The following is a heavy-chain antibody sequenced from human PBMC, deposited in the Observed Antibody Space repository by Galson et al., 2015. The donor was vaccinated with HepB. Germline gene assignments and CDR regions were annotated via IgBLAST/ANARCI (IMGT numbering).Heavy chain of an antibody. CDR2: ISYDGNDK. CDR1: GFTFSSYG. J-gene: IGHJ4*02. CDR3: ARDVGVRYFFDY. D-gene: IGHD3-16*01. V-gene: IGHV3-30*03. Sequence: SLRLSCAASGFTFSSYGMHWVRQAPGKGLEWVAVISYDGNDKDYADSVKGRFTISRDYSKNTVYLQMNGLAAEDTAVYYCARDVGVRYFFDYWGQGTLVTVSS.